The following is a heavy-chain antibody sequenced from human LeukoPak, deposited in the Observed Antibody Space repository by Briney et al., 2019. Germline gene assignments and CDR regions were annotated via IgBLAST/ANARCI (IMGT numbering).Heavy chain of an antibody. CDR1: GGSISSYY. Sequence: PSETLSLTCTVSGGSISSYYWSWIRQPPGKGLEWIGYIFYSGSTNYNPSLKSRVTISVDTSKNQFSLKLRSVTAADTAVYYCARCPTGYYDSSGYYIHRGYMDVWGKGTTVTVSS. CDR2: IFYSGST. V-gene: IGHV4-59*12. J-gene: IGHJ6*03. CDR3: ARCPTGYYDSSGYYIHRGYMDV. D-gene: IGHD3-22*01.